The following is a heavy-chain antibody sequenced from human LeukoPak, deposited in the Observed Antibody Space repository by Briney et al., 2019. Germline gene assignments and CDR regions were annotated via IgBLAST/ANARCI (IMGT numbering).Heavy chain of an antibody. J-gene: IGHJ6*03. Sequence: PGGSLRLSCAASRFTFDDYAMHWVRQAPGKGLEWVSSISWSGARIAYADSVKGRFTISRDNAKNSLYLQMDSLRTEDTALYYCANDPVSRSPNNYYDCMDVWGKGTTVTVSS. V-gene: IGHV3-9*01. CDR1: RFTFDDYA. D-gene: IGHD3-3*02. CDR3: ANDPVSRSPNNYYDCMDV. CDR2: ISWSGARI.